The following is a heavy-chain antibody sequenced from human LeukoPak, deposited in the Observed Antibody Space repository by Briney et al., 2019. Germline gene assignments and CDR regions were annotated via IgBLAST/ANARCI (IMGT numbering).Heavy chain of an antibody. D-gene: IGHD2-21*02. J-gene: IGHJ4*02. CDR2: ISGSGGST. CDR3: AKAPIVVVTANDYYFDY. CDR1: GFTFSSYA. Sequence: PGGSLRLSCAASGFTFSSYAMSWVRQAPGKGLEGVSAISGSGGSTYYADSVKGRFTISRDNSKNTLYLQMNSLRAEDTAVYYCAKAPIVVVTANDYYFDYWGQGTLVTVSS. V-gene: IGHV3-23*01.